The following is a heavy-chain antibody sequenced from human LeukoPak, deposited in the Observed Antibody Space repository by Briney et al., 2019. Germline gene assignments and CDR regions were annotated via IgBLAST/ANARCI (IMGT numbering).Heavy chain of an antibody. CDR3: ARWEVPAVMTQDY. D-gene: IGHD2-2*01. CDR1: ALSLGSYS. J-gene: IGHJ4*02. CDR2: INTDGSST. Sequence: PRRSLRPSCAAAALSLGSYSTHWDRPAPGKGMVWDSRINTDGSSTSYANSVTDPLTLSTHTPKNTLYRQMNRLRAKDTAVNYCARWEVPAVMTQDYWGERTLVTVSS. V-gene: IGHV3-74*01.